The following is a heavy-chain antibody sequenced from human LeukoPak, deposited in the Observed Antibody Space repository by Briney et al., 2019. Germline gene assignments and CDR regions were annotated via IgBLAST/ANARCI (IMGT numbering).Heavy chain of an antibody. CDR3: ARAWGSGYYFDY. CDR2: IYHSGST. Sequence: SETLSLTCAVSGGSISSGSYSWSWIRQPPGKGLEWIGYIYHSGSTYYNPSLKSRVTISVDRSKNQFSLKLSSVTAADTAVYYCARAWGSGYYFDYWGQGTLVTVSS. D-gene: IGHD3-22*01. J-gene: IGHJ4*02. CDR1: GGSISSGSYS. V-gene: IGHV4-30-2*01.